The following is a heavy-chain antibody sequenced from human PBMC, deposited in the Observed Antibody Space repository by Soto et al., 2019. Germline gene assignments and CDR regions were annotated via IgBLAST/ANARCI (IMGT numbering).Heavy chain of an antibody. J-gene: IGHJ5*02. D-gene: IGHD2-2*02. V-gene: IGHV3-11*06. Sequence: GGSLRLSCSASGFTFSDYYMSWIRQAPGKGLEWVSYVSSSGSSTRYADSVKGRFTISRDNAKNSLYLQMNSLRAEDTAVYYCVRDSSDIVVVPAAIEGVRAPWGQGTLVTVSS. CDR2: VSSSGSST. CDR3: VRDSSDIVVVPAAIEGVRAP. CDR1: GFTFSDYY.